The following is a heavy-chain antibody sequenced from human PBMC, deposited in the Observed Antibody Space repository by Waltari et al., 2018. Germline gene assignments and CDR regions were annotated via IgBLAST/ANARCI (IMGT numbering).Heavy chain of an antibody. CDR1: GGTFSSYA. Sequence: QVQLVQSGAEVKKPGSSVKVSCKASGGTFSSYAISWVRQAPGQGLEWIGGIIPIFGTANYAQKFQGRVTITADESTSTAYMELSSLRSEDTAVYYCARAYGSGSYYPIGMYYFDYWGQGTLVTVSS. J-gene: IGHJ4*02. D-gene: IGHD3-10*01. CDR3: ARAYGSGSYYPIGMYYFDY. V-gene: IGHV1-69*01. CDR2: IIPIFGTA.